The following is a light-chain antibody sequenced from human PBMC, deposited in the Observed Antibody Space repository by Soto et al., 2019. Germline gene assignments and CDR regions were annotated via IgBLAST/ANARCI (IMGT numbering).Light chain of an antibody. V-gene: IGKV1-39*01. CDR1: QSISSY. J-gene: IGKJ4*01. CDR2: AAS. CDR3: QPSYNTPLT. Sequence: DIQMTQSPSSLSASVGDRVTISCRASQSISSYLNWYQQKPGKAPKLLIYAASSLQGGLPSRFSGSGSETEFTHTSSSLQPEDFATDYGQPSYNTPLTFGGGTEMEIK.